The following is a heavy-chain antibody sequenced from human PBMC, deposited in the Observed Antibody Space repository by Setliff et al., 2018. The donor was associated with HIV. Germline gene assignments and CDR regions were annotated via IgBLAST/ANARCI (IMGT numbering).Heavy chain of an antibody. Sequence: RGSLRLSCAASGFTFSAFPMHWVRQAPGKGLEWVSSISTSSSYIYYADSVKGRFTISRDNAKNSLYLQMNSLRAEDTAVYYCARGPPGEPRLFQHWGQGTLVTVSS. CDR2: ISTSSSYI. D-gene: IGHD3-10*01. CDR1: GFTFSAFP. J-gene: IGHJ1*01. CDR3: ARGPPGEPRLFQH. V-gene: IGHV3-21*01.